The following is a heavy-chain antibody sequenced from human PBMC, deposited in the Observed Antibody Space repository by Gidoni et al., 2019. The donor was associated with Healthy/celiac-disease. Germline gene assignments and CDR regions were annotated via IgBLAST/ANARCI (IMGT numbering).Heavy chain of an antibody. CDR1: GFTFSRYA. V-gene: IGHV3-30-3*01. J-gene: IGHJ4*02. CDR2: ISYDGSNK. CDR3: AGSGYDPAT. D-gene: IGHD5-12*01. Sequence: QVQLVESGGGVVQPGRSLRLSCAASGFTFSRYAMHWVRQAPGKGLEWVAVISYDGSNKYYADSVKGRFTISRDNSKNTLYLQMNSLRAEDTAVYYCAGSGYDPATWGQGTLVTVSS.